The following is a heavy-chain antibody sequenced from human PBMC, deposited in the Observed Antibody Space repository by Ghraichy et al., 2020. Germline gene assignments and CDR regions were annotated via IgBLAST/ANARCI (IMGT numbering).Heavy chain of an antibody. V-gene: IGHV3-11*06. CDR3: ARVGSQRGRFFDWLYAFDI. J-gene: IGHJ3*02. Sequence: GRFTISRDNAKNSLYLQMNSLRVEDTAVYYCARVGSQRGRFFDWLYAFDIWGQGTMVTVSS. D-gene: IGHD3-9*01.